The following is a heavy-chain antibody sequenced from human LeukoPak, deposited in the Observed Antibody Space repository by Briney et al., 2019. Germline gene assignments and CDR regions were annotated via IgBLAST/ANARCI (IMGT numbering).Heavy chain of an antibody. V-gene: IGHV3-43*01. D-gene: IGHD3-16*02. Sequence: GGSLRLSFAASGFTFDDYTMHWVRQAPGKGLEWVSLISWDGGSTYYADSVKGRFTISRDNSKNSLYLQMNSLRTEDTALYYCAKDKYSMITFGGVIVGGMDVWGQGTTVTVSS. J-gene: IGHJ6*01. CDR2: ISWDGGST. CDR3: AKDKYSMITFGGVIVGGMDV. CDR1: GFTFDDYT.